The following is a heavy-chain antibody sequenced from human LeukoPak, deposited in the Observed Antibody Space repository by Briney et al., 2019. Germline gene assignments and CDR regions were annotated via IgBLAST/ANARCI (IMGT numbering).Heavy chain of an antibody. J-gene: IGHJ4*02. CDR2: ISYDGTNK. CDR3: AKDVVPGAAYFDY. CDR1: GFTFSNYA. V-gene: IGHV3-30*18. D-gene: IGHD2-15*01. Sequence: GRSLRLSCAASGFTFSNYAMHWVRQAPGKGLEWVAAISYDGTNKYYADAVKGRFTISRDNSKNTLDLQMSSLRTEDTAVYYCAKDVVPGAAYFDYWGQGTLVTVSS.